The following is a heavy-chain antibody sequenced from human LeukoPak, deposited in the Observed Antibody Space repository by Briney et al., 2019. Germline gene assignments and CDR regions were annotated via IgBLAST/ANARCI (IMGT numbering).Heavy chain of an antibody. Sequence: SVKVSCKASGGIFSSYAISWVRQAPGQGLECMGGIIPIFGTANYTQKFQGRVTITADESTSTAYMELSSLRSEDTAVYYCATCARNFYCYRFDYWGQGTLVTVSS. D-gene: IGHD2-2*02. CDR3: ATCARNFYCYRFDY. CDR2: IIPIFGTA. CDR1: GGIFSSYA. J-gene: IGHJ4*02. V-gene: IGHV1-69*13.